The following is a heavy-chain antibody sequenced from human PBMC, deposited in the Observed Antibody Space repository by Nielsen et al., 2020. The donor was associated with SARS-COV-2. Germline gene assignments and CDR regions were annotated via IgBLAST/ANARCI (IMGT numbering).Heavy chain of an antibody. CDR2: INPNSGGT. V-gene: IGHV1-2*06. Sequence: ASVKVSCKASGYTFTGYYMHWVRQAPGQGLEWMGRINPNSGGTNYAQKFQGRVTMTRDTSTSTVYMELSSLRSEDTAVYYCARDSFERGYSSPDYWGQGTLVTVSS. CDR3: ARDSFERGYSSPDY. CDR1: GYTFTGYY. D-gene: IGHD5-18*01. J-gene: IGHJ4*02.